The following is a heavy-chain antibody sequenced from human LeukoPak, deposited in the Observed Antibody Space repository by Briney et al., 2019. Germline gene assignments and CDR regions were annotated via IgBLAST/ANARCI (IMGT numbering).Heavy chain of an antibody. CDR3: GRGFYDSSGPLGY. Sequence: GGSLRLSCAASGFTFSDYYMSWIRQAPGKGLEWVSYISSSGSTIYYADSVKGRFTISRDNAKSSLYLQMHSLRAEETAVYYCGRGFYDSSGPLGYWGQGTLVTVSS. CDR2: ISSSGSTI. D-gene: IGHD3-22*01. J-gene: IGHJ4*02. V-gene: IGHV3-11*04. CDR1: GFTFSDYY.